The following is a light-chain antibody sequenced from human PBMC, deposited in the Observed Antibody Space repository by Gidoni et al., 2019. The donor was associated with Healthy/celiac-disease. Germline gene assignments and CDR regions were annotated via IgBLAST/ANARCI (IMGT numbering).Light chain of an antibody. CDR2: DAS. CDR1: QSVSSY. Sequence: EIVLTQSPATLSLSPGERVTLSCRASQSVSSYLAWYQQKPGQAPRLLIYDASNRATGIPARFSGSGSGTDFTLTISSLEPEDFAVYYCQQRSNWLRTFXQXTKVEIK. V-gene: IGKV3-11*01. CDR3: QQRSNWLRT. J-gene: IGKJ1*01.